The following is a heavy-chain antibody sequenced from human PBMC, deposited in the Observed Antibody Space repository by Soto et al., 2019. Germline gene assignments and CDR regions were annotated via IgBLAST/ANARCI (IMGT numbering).Heavy chain of an antibody. CDR2: IIPIFGTA. CDR3: ARDTPWFDP. Sequence: QVQLVQSGAEVKKPGASVKVSCKASGYTFTSYGISWVRQAPGQGLEWMGWIIPIFGTANYAQKFQGRVTITADESTSTAYMELSSLRSEDTAVYYCARDTPWFDPWGQGTLVTVSS. D-gene: IGHD2-15*01. V-gene: IGHV1-69*13. J-gene: IGHJ5*02. CDR1: GYTFTSYG.